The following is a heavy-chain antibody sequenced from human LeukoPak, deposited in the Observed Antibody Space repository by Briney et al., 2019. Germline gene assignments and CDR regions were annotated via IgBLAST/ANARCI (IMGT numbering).Heavy chain of an antibody. Sequence: PSETLSLTCTVSGDSISSYYWNWIRQPPGKGLEWIGYIYYSGSTNYNPSLKSRVTISVDTSKNQFSLKLSSVTAADTAVYYCATPRDGSSWVTIDYWGQGTLVTVSS. CDR2: IYYSGST. J-gene: IGHJ4*02. V-gene: IGHV4-59*01. CDR1: GDSISSYY. D-gene: IGHD6-13*01. CDR3: ATPRDGSSWVTIDY.